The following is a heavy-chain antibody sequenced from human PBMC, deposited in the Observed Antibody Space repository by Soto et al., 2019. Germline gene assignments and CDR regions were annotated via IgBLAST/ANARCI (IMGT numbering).Heavy chain of an antibody. CDR2: IYYSGST. Sequence: SETLSLTCTVSGGSISSYYWSWIRQPPGKGLEWIGYIYYSGSTNHNPSLKRRVTISVDTSKNQFSLKLSFVTAADTAVYYCARAVDVSSTNCHSYYYYLDVWGKVTTVTVSS. D-gene: IGHD2-2*01. CDR1: GGSISSYY. CDR3: ARAVDVSSTNCHSYYYYLDV. V-gene: IGHV4-59*01. J-gene: IGHJ6*03.